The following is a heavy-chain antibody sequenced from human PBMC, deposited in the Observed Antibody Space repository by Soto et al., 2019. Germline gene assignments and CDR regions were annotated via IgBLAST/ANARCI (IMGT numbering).Heavy chain of an antibody. V-gene: IGHV1-69*02. J-gene: IGHJ5*02. Sequence: SVKVSCKASGGTFSSYTISWVRQAPGQGLEWMGRIIPILGIANYAQKFQGRVTITADKSTSTAYMELSSLRSEDTAVYYCAGAGFWPSTWLDPWGQGTLVTVPS. CDR2: IIPILGIA. CDR3: AGAGFWPSTWLDP. D-gene: IGHD3-3*01. CDR1: GGTFSSYT.